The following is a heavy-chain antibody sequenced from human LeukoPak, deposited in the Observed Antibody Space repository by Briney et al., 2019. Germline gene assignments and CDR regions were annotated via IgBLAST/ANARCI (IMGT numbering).Heavy chain of an antibody. V-gene: IGHV3-21*01. J-gene: IGHJ4*02. Sequence: GGSLRLSCAASGFTFSSDSMNWVRQAPVKGLEWVSSISSSSSYIYSPDSLKGLFTITRQNAKNSLYLQMNSLRAEDTAVYYCARVEADGDYAGLDYWGQGTLVTVSS. CDR2: ISSSSSYI. CDR3: ARVEADGDYAGLDY. D-gene: IGHD4-17*01. CDR1: GFTFSSDS.